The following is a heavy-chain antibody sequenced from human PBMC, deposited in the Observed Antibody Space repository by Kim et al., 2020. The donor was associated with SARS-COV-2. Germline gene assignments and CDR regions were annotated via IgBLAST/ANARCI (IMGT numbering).Heavy chain of an antibody. Sequence: ADSVKGRFTISRDNSKNTLYLQMNSRRAEDTAVYYCAKDGGRYYYYGMDVWGQGTTVTVSS. CDR3: AKDGGRYYYYGMDV. V-gene: IGHV3-23*01. J-gene: IGHJ6*02. D-gene: IGHD3-16*01.